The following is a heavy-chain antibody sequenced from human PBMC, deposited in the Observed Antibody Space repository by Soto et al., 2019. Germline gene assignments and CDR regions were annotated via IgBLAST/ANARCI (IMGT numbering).Heavy chain of an antibody. CDR1: GVSITSGAYY. V-gene: IGHV4-31*03. J-gene: IGHJ3*01. CDR3: ARTRLRAVYAFDF. D-gene: IGHD4-17*01. Sequence: SETLSLTCTLSGVSITSGAYYWTWVRQHPGKGLEWIGYIYYNGNTYFSPSLKSRLTISIDTSKNQFSLKLSSVTAADTAMYYCARTRLRAVYAFDFWGQGTMVTVSS. CDR2: IYYNGNT.